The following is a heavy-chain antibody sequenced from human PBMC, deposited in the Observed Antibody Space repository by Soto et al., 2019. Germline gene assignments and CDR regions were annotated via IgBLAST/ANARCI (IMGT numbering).Heavy chain of an antibody. D-gene: IGHD2-8*01. Sequence: LGGPLRLSCATSGSTFSNAWMSCFLHAPGKGLEWVGRIKSIADGGTTNYAAPVKGRFSISRHDSENTLYLQMNSLRVEDTGIYYCHTPHGRNAFDIWGPGTVVTVSS. CDR1: GSTFSNAW. CDR2: IKSIADGGTT. CDR3: HTPHGRNAFDI. V-gene: IGHV3-15*01. J-gene: IGHJ3*02.